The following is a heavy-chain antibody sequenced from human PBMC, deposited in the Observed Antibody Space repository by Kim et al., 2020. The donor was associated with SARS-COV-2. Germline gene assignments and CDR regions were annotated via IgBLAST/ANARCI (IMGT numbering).Heavy chain of an antibody. Sequence: GGSLRLSCAASGFTFSTYAMSWVRQAPGKGLEWVSGISASDDGTYHAGSVKGRFTISRDNSNKTLYLQMNSLRAEDTAVYYCAKDLGGYYGSGSPWFYYYYGMDVWGQGTTVTVSS. V-gene: IGHV3-23*01. CDR3: AKDLGGYYGSGSPWFYYYYGMDV. J-gene: IGHJ6*02. CDR1: GFTFSTYA. D-gene: IGHD3-10*01. CDR2: ISASDDGT.